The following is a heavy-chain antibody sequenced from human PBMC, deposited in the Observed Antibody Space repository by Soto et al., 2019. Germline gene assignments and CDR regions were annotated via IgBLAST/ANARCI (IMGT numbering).Heavy chain of an antibody. Sequence: EVQLVESGGGLVQPGGSLKLSCAASGFTFSGSTIHWVRQTSGKGLEWVGRIPSKTNTYATAYAASVKGRFTISRDDSKNTAYLQMNSQKTEDTAVYYCTRQHLDVPVASAIDYWGQGTLVTVSS. CDR3: TRQHLDVPVASAIDY. CDR1: GFTFSGST. CDR2: IPSKTNTYAT. D-gene: IGHD6-19*01. J-gene: IGHJ4*02. V-gene: IGHV3-73*02.